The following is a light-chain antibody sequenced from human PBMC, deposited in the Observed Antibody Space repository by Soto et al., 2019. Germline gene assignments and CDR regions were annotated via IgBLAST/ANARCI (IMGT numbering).Light chain of an antibody. CDR2: AAS. J-gene: IGKJ1*01. CDR3: QQRSNWTWT. V-gene: IGKV3-11*01. CDR1: QSVSSN. Sequence: EIVMTQSPATLSVSPGERATLSCRASQSVSSNLAWYQQKPGQAPRVLIYAASTRATGIPDRFSGSGSGTDFTLTISSLEPENFAVYYCQQRSNWTWTFGQGTKVDI.